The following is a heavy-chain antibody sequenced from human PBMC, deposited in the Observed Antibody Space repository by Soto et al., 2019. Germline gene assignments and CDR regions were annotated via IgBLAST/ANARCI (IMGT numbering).Heavy chain of an antibody. D-gene: IGHD2-2*01. CDR2: ISSSTSYV. Sequence: GGSLRLSCAASGFTFSRYGMNWLRQAPGKGLEWAASISSSTSYVYYADSVKGRFSTSRDNAKNILYLEMYALRTEDTAVYYCARDPSEGRVGNWFESWGQGTLVTVSS. CDR3: ARDPSEGRVGNWFES. J-gene: IGHJ5*01. CDR1: GFTFSRYG. V-gene: IGHV3-21*06.